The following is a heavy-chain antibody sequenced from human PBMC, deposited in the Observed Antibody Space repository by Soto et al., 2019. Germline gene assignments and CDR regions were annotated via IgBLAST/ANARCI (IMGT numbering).Heavy chain of an antibody. J-gene: IGHJ4*02. CDR3: ARAPKVSGSAQTRPDF. V-gene: IGHV4-34*01. Sequence: QVQLHQGGAGLLKPSETLSLACSLYSGSLSGYYWSWIRQPPGKGLEWIGEISPIGTTNYSPSLKSRVSISVYTSRNQFSLNLTSLTAADTAVYYCARAPKVSGSAQTRPDFWGQGSLVTVAS. D-gene: IGHD6-25*01. CDR1: SGSLSGYY. CDR2: ISPIGTT.